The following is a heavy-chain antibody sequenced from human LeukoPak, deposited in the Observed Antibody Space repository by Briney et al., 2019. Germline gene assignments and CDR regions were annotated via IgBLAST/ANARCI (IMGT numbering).Heavy chain of an antibody. CDR2: IYTSGST. Sequence: SETLSLTCTVSGDSISSDNHYWSWIRQPAGKGLEWIGRIYTSGSTNYNPSLNSRVSISLDTSKNQLSLKLTSVTAADTAVYYCARIAPEKNGSGSYPRFDPWGQGILVTVSS. V-gene: IGHV4-61*02. D-gene: IGHD3-10*01. CDR3: ARIAPEKNGSGSYPRFDP. CDR1: GDSISSDNHY. J-gene: IGHJ5*02.